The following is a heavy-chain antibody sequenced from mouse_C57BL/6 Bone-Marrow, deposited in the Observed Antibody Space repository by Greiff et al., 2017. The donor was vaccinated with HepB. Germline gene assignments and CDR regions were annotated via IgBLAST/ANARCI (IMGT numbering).Heavy chain of an antibody. CDR3: ANIYYGNPAWFAY. Sequence: VQLQQPGAELVKPGASVKMSCKASGYTFTSYWITWVKQRPGQGLEWIGDIYPGSGSTNYNEKFKSKATLTVDTSSSTAYMQLSSLTSEDSAVYYCANIYYGNPAWFAYWGQGTLVTVSA. J-gene: IGHJ3*01. CDR1: GYTFTSYW. D-gene: IGHD2-1*01. CDR2: IYPGSGST. V-gene: IGHV1-55*01.